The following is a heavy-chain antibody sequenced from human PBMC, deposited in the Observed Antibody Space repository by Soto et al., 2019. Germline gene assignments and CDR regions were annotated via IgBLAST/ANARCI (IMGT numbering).Heavy chain of an antibody. J-gene: IGHJ4*02. D-gene: IGHD6-19*01. CDR2: ISSSSSYI. CDR3: ASTEDGIAVAGYIYFDY. Sequence: GGSLRLSCAASGFTFSSYSMNWVRQAPGKGLEWVSSISSSSSYIYYADSVKGRFTISRDNAKNSLYLQMNSLRAEDTAVYYCASTEDGIAVAGYIYFDYWGQGTLVTVSS. V-gene: IGHV3-21*01. CDR1: GFTFSSYS.